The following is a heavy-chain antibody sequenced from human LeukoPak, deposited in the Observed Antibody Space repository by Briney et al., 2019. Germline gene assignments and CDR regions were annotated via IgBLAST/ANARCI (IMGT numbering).Heavy chain of an antibody. CDR2: IYYSGST. CDR1: GGSISSSSYY. V-gene: IGHV4-39*07. D-gene: IGHD2-15*01. Sequence: SETLSLTCTVSGGSISSSSYYWGWIRQPPGKGLEWIGSIYYSGSTYYNPSLKSRVTISVDTSKNQFSLKLSSVTAADTAVYYCARERTSGGFPHYYYGMDVWGQGTTVTVSS. CDR3: ARERTSGGFPHYYYGMDV. J-gene: IGHJ6*02.